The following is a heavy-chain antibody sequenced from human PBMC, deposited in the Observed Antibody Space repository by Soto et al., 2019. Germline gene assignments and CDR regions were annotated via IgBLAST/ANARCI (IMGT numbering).Heavy chain of an antibody. V-gene: IGHV1-8*01. J-gene: IGHJ5*02. D-gene: IGHD2-15*01. Sequence: GASVKVSCKASGYTFTSYDINWVRQATGQGLEWMGWMNPNSGNTGYAQKFQGRVTMTRNTSISTAYMELSSLRSEDTAVYYCARPLGYCSGGSCSPASPWGQGTLVTVSS. CDR1: GYTFTSYD. CDR2: MNPNSGNT. CDR3: ARPLGYCSGGSCSPASP.